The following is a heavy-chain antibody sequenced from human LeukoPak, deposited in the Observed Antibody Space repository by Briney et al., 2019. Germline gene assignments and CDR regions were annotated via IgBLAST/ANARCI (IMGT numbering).Heavy chain of an antibody. CDR3: AKDRSGSRC. CDR1: GFTFSSYA. CDR2: TDTDGSK. D-gene: IGHD2-15*01. V-gene: IGHV3-23*01. Sequence: GGSLRLSCAASGFTFSSYAMTWVRQAPGKGLEWVSTTDTDGSKYYADSVKGRFTISKDNSKNTLYLQMNSLRVDDTAVYYCAKDRSGSRCWGQGTPVTVSS. J-gene: IGHJ4*02.